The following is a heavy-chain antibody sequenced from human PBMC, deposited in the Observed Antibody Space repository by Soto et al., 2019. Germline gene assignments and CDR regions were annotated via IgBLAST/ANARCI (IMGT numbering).Heavy chain of an antibody. CDR1: GFTFSSYG. CDR2: ISYDGSNK. V-gene: IGHV3-30*18. D-gene: IGHD3-22*01. CDR3: AKDNANYDASSGYSYFDY. J-gene: IGHJ4*02. Sequence: QVQLVESGGGVVQPGRSLRLSCAASGFTFSSYGMHWVRQAPGKGLEWVAVISYDGSNKYYADSVKGRFTISRDNSKNTLYLQMDSLRAEDTAVYYCAKDNANYDASSGYSYFDYWGQGTLVTVSS.